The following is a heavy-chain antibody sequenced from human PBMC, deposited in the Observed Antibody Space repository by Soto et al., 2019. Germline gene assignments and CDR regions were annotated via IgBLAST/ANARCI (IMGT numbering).Heavy chain of an antibody. V-gene: IGHV3-33*01. CDR2: IWYDGSNK. CDR3: ARDGGTEGSYGMDV. CDR1: GFTFSSYG. Sequence: QVQLVESGGGVVQPGRSLRLSCAASGFTFSSYGMHWVRQAPGEGLEWVAVIWYDGSNKYYADSVKGRFTISRDNSKNTLYLQMNSLRAEDTAVYYCARDGGTEGSYGMDVWGQGTTVTVSS. J-gene: IGHJ6*02. D-gene: IGHD2-15*01.